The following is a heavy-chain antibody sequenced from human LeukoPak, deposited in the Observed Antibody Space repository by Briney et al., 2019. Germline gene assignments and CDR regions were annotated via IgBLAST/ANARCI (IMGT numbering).Heavy chain of an antibody. CDR3: ARDSVRGSTSLLNWFDP. Sequence: GGSLRLSCAASGFTFSSYAMHWVRQAPGKGLEYVSAISSNGGTTYYANSVKGRFTISRDNSKNTLYLQMGSLGAVDMAVYYCARDSVRGSTSLLNWFDPWGQGTLVTVSS. V-gene: IGHV3-64*01. CDR2: ISSNGGTT. CDR1: GFTFSSYA. D-gene: IGHD2-2*01. J-gene: IGHJ5*02.